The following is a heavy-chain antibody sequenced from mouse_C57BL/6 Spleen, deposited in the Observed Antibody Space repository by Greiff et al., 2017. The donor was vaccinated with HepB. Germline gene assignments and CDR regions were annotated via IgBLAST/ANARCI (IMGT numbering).Heavy chain of an antibody. D-gene: IGHD1-1*01. J-gene: IGHJ1*03. Sequence: QVQLQQPGAELVKPGASVKMSCKASGYTFTSYWITWVKHRPGQGLEWIGDIYPGSGSTNYNEKFKSKATLTVDTSSSTAYMQLSSLTSEDSAVYYCAREYYYGSSYVDWYFDVWGTGTTVTVSS. V-gene: IGHV1-55*01. CDR3: AREYYYGSSYVDWYFDV. CDR1: GYTFTSYW. CDR2: IYPGSGST.